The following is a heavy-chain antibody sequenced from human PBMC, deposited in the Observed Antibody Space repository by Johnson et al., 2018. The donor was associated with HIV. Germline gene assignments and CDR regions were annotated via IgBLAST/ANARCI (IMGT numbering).Heavy chain of an antibody. Sequence: QVQLVESGGGVVQPGRSLRLSCAASGFTFSSCGMHWVRQAPGKGLEWVAVISYDGSNKYYADSVKGRFTISRDNSKNTLYLQMNSLRAEDTAVYYCAKDITGTDHAFDIWGQGTMVTVSS. D-gene: IGHD1-20*01. CDR2: ISYDGSNK. CDR3: AKDITGTDHAFDI. V-gene: IGHV3-30*18. J-gene: IGHJ3*02. CDR1: GFTFSSCG.